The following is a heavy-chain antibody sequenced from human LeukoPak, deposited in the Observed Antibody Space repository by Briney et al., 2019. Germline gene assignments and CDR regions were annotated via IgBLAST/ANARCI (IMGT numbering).Heavy chain of an antibody. J-gene: IGHJ4*02. D-gene: IGHD3-22*01. V-gene: IGHV3-30*03. CDR1: GFIFDNFA. CDR2: ISYDGSNK. Sequence: GGSLRLSCAASGFIFDNFAMSWVRQAPGKGLEWVAVISYDGSNKYYADSVKGRFTISRDNSKNTLYLQMNSLRAEDTAVYYCARDEKYYYDSSGYQEDWGQGTLVTVSS. CDR3: ARDEKYYYDSSGYQED.